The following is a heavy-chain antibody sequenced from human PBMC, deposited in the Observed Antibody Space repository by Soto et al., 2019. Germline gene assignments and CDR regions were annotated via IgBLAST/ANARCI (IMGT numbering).Heavy chain of an antibody. D-gene: IGHD1-1*01. Sequence: GASVKVSCKASGGPFSSHAISWVRQAPGQGLEWMGVIIPIFGTANYAQQFQGSVTITADESTSTAYMELRSLRSEDTAVYYCARDGNVRVNWNGPLDYWGQGTLVTVSS. CDR2: IIPIFGTA. V-gene: IGHV1-69*13. CDR1: GGPFSSHA. CDR3: ARDGNVRVNWNGPLDY. J-gene: IGHJ4*02.